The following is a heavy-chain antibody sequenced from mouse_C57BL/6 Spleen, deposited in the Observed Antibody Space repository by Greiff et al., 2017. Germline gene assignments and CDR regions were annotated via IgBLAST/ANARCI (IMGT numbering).Heavy chain of an antibody. V-gene: IGHV1-5*01. CDR1: GYTFTSYW. D-gene: IGHD2-5*01. CDR2: IYPGNSDT. J-gene: IGHJ4*01. CDR3: TTAYSNFDAMDY. Sequence: EVQLQQSGTVLARPGASVKMSCKTSGYTFTSYWMHWVKQRPGQGLEWIGAIYPGNSDTSYNQKFKGKAKLTAVTSASTAYMELSSLTNEDSAVYYCTTAYSNFDAMDYWGQGTSVTVSS.